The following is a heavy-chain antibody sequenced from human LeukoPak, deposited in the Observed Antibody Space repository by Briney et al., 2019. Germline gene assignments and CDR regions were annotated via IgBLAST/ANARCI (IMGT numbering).Heavy chain of an antibody. CDR2: IYYSGST. D-gene: IGHD6-25*01. CDR3: ARRTAAGYYYYGMDV. Sequence: PSETLSLTCTVSGGSISSYYWSWIRQPPGKGLEWIGYIYYSGSTNYNPSLKSRVTISVDTSKNQFSLELSSVTAADTAVYYCARRTAAGYYYYGMDVWGQGTTVTVSS. J-gene: IGHJ6*02. V-gene: IGHV4-59*08. CDR1: GGSISSYY.